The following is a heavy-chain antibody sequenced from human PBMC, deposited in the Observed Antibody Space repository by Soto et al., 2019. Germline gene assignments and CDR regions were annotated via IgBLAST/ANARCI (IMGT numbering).Heavy chain of an antibody. D-gene: IGHD5-12*01. V-gene: IGHV3-30-3*01. CDR2: ISYDGSNK. J-gene: IGHJ6*02. CDR1: GFTFSSYA. CDR3: ARDYYRFNSGYWFSMDV. Sequence: QVQLVESGGGVVQPGRSLRLSCAASGFTFSSYALHWVRQAPGTGLEWVAVISYDGSNKYYADSVKGRFTISGDNSKNTLYLQMNSLRDEDTAVYYCARDYYRFNSGYWFSMDVWGQGTTVTVSS.